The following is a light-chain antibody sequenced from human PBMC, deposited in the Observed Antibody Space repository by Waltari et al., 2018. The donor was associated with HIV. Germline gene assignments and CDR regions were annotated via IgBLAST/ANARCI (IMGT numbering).Light chain of an antibody. V-gene: IGKV1-16*01. Sequence: DLQMTQSPSPLSASVRGGVTISCRASQDISKYLAWFQQKTGKAPRSLVYAASSLQTGVPASFSGSGSGEDSTLTISSLQPEDFATYYCQQYDSLAITFGQGTRLDIK. CDR3: QQYDSLAIT. CDR2: AAS. CDR1: QDISKY. J-gene: IGKJ5*01.